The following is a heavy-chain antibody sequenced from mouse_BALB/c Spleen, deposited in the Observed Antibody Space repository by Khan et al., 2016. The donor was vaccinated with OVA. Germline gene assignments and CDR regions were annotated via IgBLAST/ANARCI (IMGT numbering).Heavy chain of an antibody. D-gene: IGHD1-1*01. CDR3: ARLNYGPFAY. CDR2: ISTGGDYI. CDR1: GFTFSTYA. J-gene: IGHJ3*01. Sequence: EVELVESGGDLVKPGGSLKLSCAASGFTFSTYAMSWVRQTPDKRLEWVATISTGGDYIFYPDSVKGRFTISRDNAKNTLYLQMRSLRSEDTAMYYCARLNYGPFAYWGQWTLVTVSA. V-gene: IGHV5-6*01.